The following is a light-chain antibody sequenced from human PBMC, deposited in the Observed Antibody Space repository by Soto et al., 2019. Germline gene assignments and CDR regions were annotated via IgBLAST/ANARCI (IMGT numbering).Light chain of an antibody. CDR3: QQYNNWPFT. Sequence: EIVMTQSPATLSVSPGERATLSCWASQSVRSNLAWYQQNPGQAPRLLIYGSSTRATGIPARFGGSGSGTEFTLTISSLQSEDFAVYYCQQYNNWPFTFGQGTKLEIK. CDR1: QSVRSN. V-gene: IGKV3-15*01. CDR2: GSS. J-gene: IGKJ2*01.